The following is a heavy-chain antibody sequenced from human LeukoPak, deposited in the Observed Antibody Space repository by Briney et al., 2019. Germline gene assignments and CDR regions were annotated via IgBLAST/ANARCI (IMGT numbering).Heavy chain of an antibody. J-gene: IGHJ4*02. D-gene: IGHD3-10*01. CDR3: ASGAEKTLRGITLFRGGSDY. CDR1: GFTVSSTY. Sequence: PGGSLRLSCAASGFTVSSTYMSWVRQAPGKGLEWVSVIYSGGRTYYADSVKGRFTISRDNSKNTLHLQMNSLRSDDTAVYYCASGAEKTLRGITLFRGGSDYWGQGTLVTVSS. CDR2: IYSGGRT. V-gene: IGHV3-53*01.